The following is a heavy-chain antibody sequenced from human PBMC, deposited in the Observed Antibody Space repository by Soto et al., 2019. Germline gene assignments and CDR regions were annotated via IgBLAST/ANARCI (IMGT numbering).Heavy chain of an antibody. Sequence: EVQLLESGGGLVQPGGSLRLSCAASGFTFSSYAMSWVRQAPGKGLEWVSAISGSGGSTYYADSVKGRFTISRDNSKNTLYLQMNSLRAEDTATYYCAKDGSHSGYELDSWGQGILVTVSS. CDR1: GFTFSSYA. CDR3: AKDGSHSGYELDS. V-gene: IGHV3-23*01. CDR2: ISGSGGST. J-gene: IGHJ4*02. D-gene: IGHD5-12*01.